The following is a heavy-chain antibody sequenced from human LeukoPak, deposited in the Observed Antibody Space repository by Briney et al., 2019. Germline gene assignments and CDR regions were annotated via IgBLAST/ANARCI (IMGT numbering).Heavy chain of an antibody. V-gene: IGHV3-53*01. J-gene: IGHJ6*02. CDR2: IYRVGST. Sequence: GGSLRLSCAASGFTVSSNYMDWVRQAPGKGLEWVSTIYRVGSTYYADSVKGRFTISRDNSKNTLYLQMNSLRAEDTAVYYCARDAEGSETHSGMDVWGQGTTVTVSS. CDR1: GFTVSSNY. CDR3: ARDAEGSETHSGMDV. D-gene: IGHD3-10*01.